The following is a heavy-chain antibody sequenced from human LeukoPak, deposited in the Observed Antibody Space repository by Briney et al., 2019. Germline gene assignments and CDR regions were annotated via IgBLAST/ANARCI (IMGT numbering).Heavy chain of an antibody. CDR3: ARDVGGPYPRDV. J-gene: IGHJ6*04. CDR2: IYYSGST. Sequence: SETLSLTCSVSGVSISSYYWSWVRQPPGKGLEWIGNIYYSGSTNYNPSLKSRVTISVVTSKNQFSLKLTSVTAADSAVYYCARDVGGPYPRDVWGKGTTVTVSS. CDR1: GVSISSYY. V-gene: IGHV4-59*01. D-gene: IGHD3-16*01.